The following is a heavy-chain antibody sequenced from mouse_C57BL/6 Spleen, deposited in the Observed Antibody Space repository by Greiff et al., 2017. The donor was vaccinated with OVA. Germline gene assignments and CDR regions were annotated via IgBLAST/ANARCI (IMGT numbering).Heavy chain of an antibody. CDR1: GYSFTGYF. D-gene: IGHD2-12*01. Sequence: VQLKESGPELVKPGDSVKISCKASGYSFTGYFMNWVMQSHGKSLEWIGRINPYNGDTFYNQKFKGKATLTVDKSSSTAHMELRSLTSEDSAVYYCARSSYFRYFDVWGTGTTVTVSS. J-gene: IGHJ1*03. V-gene: IGHV1-20*01. CDR2: INPYNGDT. CDR3: ARSSYFRYFDV.